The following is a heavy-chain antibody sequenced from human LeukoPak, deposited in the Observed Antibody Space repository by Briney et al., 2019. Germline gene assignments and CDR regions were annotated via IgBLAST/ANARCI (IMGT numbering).Heavy chain of an antibody. V-gene: IGHV3-74*01. J-gene: IGHJ4*02. CDR1: GFTFSSYW. Sequence: GGSLRLSCAASGFTFSSYWMHCVRQAPGKGLVWVSRINSDGSSTSYADSVKGRFTISRDNAKNTLYLQMNSLRAEDTAVYYCAREFSAAAGFFDYWGQGTLVTVSS. CDR2: INSDGSST. D-gene: IGHD6-13*01. CDR3: AREFSAAAGFFDY.